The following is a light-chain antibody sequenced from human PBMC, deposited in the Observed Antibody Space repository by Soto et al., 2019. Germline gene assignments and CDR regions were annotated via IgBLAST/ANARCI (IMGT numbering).Light chain of an antibody. J-gene: IGKJ4*01. CDR2: DAS. Sequence: EIVMTQSPVTLSVSPGEGATLSYKASQNVYNNLAWYQQRPGQPPRLLIYDASTRATGISARFSGSGYGTEFTLTISSLQSEDFAVYFCQQCRNWPLTFGGGTKVEIK. V-gene: IGKV3-15*01. CDR3: QQCRNWPLT. CDR1: QNVYNN.